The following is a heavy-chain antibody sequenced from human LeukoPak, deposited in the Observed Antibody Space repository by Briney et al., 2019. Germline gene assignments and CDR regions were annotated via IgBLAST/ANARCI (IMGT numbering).Heavy chain of an antibody. D-gene: IGHD4-17*01. CDR1: GGSISSYY. Sequence: SETLSLTCTVSGGSISSYYWSWIRQPGGTGLEWIGRIYTSGSTYYNPSLESRVTMSVDTSKNQLSLKLSSVTAADTAVYYCARDFYGDYEDYYYGMHVWGQGTTVTVAS. CDR2: IYTSGST. V-gene: IGHV4-4*07. J-gene: IGHJ6*02. CDR3: ARDFYGDYEDYYYGMHV.